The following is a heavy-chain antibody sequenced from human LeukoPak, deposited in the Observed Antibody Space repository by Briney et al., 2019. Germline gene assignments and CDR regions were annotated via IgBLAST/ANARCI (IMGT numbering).Heavy chain of an antibody. CDR2: IYYSGST. Sequence: PSETLSLTCTVSGGSISSHYWSWIRQPPGKGLEWIGYIYYSGSTYYNPSLKSRVTISVDTSKNQFSLKLSSVTAADTAVYYCARAGQQLVLDYWGQGTLVTVSS. V-gene: IGHV4-59*11. CDR1: GGSISSHY. CDR3: ARAGQQLVLDY. J-gene: IGHJ4*02. D-gene: IGHD6-13*01.